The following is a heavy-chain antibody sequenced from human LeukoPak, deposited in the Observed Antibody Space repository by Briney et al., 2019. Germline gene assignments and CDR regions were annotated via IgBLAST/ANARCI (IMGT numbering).Heavy chain of an antibody. D-gene: IGHD2-15*01. CDR2: INYRGNT. CDR1: GGSISISTYY. Sequence: SETLSLTCTVSGGSISISTYYWGWIRQPPGKGLEWIANINYRGNTYYNPTLKSRVTISVDTSKNLFSLKLTSVTAADTAVYFCARASRDSFDYWGQGTLVTVSS. V-gene: IGHV4-39*07. CDR3: ARASRDSFDY. J-gene: IGHJ4*02.